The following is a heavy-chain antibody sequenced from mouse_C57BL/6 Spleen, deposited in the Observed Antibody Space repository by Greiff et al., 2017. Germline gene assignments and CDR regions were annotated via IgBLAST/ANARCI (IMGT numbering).Heavy chain of an antibody. V-gene: IGHV5-9-1*02. CDR3: TRVPYGSYWYFDV. D-gene: IGHD2-1*01. Sequence: EVQLQQSGEGLVKPGGSLKLSCAASGFTFSSYAMSWVRQTPEKRLEWVAYISSGGDYIYYADTVKGRFTISRDNARNTLYLQMSSLKSEDTAMYYYTRVPYGSYWYFDVWGTGTTVTVSS. CDR1: GFTFSSYA. J-gene: IGHJ1*03. CDR2: ISSGGDYI.